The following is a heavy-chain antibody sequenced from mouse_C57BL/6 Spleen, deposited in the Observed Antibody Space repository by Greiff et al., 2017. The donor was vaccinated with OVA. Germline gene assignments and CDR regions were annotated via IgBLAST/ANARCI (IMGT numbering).Heavy chain of an antibody. D-gene: IGHD2-4*01. CDR3: ARRTDYDYDVEAMDY. J-gene: IGHJ4*01. V-gene: IGHV1-82*01. CDR2: IYPGDGDT. Sequence: VMLVESGPELVKPGASVKISCKASGYAFSSSWMNWVKQRPGKGLEWIGRIYPGDGDTNYNGKFKGKATLTADKSSSTAYMQLSSLTSEDSAVYFCARRTDYDYDVEAMDYWGQGTSVTVSS. CDR1: GYAFSSSW.